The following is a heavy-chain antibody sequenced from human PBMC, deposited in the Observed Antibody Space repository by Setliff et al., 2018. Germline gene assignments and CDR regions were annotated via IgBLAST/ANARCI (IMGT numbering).Heavy chain of an antibody. CDR1: GDTSTTYA. V-gene: IGHV1-3*01. J-gene: IGHJ4*02. CDR3: ARGDVYSGSYYHFDY. CDR2: INAGNGNI. D-gene: IGHD1-26*01. Sequence: VASVKVSCKASGDTSTTYAIHWVRQAPGQGLEWTGWINAGNGNIRYSQNFQGRVTITRDTSASTAYMELSSLTSEDTAIYYCARGDVYSGSYYHFDYWGQGTLVTVSS.